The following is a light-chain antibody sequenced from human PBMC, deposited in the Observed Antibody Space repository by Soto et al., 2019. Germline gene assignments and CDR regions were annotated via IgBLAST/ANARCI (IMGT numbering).Light chain of an antibody. Sequence: EIVLTQSPATLSLSPGERATLSCRASQSVSSYLAWYQQKPGQAPRLLIYDASNRATGIPARFSGSGSGTDVNLTISSLEPEDFAVYYYQQRSNWPPYTFGQGTKLEIK. CDR2: DAS. CDR1: QSVSSY. V-gene: IGKV3-11*01. J-gene: IGKJ2*01. CDR3: QQRSNWPPYT.